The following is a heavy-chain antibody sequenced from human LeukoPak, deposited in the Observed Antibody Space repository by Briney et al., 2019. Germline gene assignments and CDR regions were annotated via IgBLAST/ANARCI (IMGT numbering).Heavy chain of an antibody. V-gene: IGHV4-39*07. CDR3: ARGPLHHPSSWPFWYFDL. J-gene: IGHJ2*01. Sequence: PSETLSLTCTVSGGSISSSSYCWGWIRQPPGKGLEWIGSIYYSGSTYYNPSLKSRVTISVDTSKNQFSLKLSSVTAADTAVYFCARGPLHHPSSWPFWYFDLWGRGTLVTVSS. CDR2: IYYSGST. D-gene: IGHD6-13*01. CDR1: GGSISSSSYC.